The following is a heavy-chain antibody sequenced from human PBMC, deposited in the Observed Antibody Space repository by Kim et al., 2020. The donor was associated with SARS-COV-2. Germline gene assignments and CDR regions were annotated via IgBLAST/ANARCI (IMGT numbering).Heavy chain of an antibody. D-gene: IGHD6-13*01. CDR2: IYWDDDK. J-gene: IGHJ4*02. CDR1: GFSLSTSGVG. Sequence: SGPTLVKPTQTLTLTCTFSGFSLSTSGVGVGWIRQPPGKALEWLALIYWDDDKRYSPSLKSRLTITKDTSKNQVVLTMTNMDPVNTAIYYCAHTDLLIAAAGTMGYYFDYWGQGTLVTVSS. V-gene: IGHV2-5*02. CDR3: AHTDLLIAAAGTMGYYFDY.